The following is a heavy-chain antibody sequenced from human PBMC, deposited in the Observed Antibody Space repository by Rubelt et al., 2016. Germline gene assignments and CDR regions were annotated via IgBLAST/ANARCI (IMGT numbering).Heavy chain of an antibody. CDR2: INPSGGST. V-gene: IGHV1-46*01. CDR1: GYTFTSYY. Sequence: QVQLVQSGAEVKKPGASVKVSCKASGYTFTSYYMHWVRQAPGQGLEWMGIINPSGGSTSYAQKFQGRVKITADKATSTAYMELSSLRSEDTAVYYCAREPDAFDIWGQGTMVTVSS. CDR3: AREPDAFDI. J-gene: IGHJ3*02.